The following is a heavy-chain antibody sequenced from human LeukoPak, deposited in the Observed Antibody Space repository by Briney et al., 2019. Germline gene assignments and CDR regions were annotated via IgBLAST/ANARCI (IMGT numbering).Heavy chain of an antibody. D-gene: IGHD1-1*01. J-gene: IGHJ4*02. V-gene: IGHV4-4*02. Sequence: SGTLSLTCAVTGGSISSNNWWGWVRQPPGKGLEWIGEIYHSGSPNYNPSLKSRVTISVDKSRNHFSLNLSSVTAADTAVYYCARVNINNWHSCDYWGQGTLVTVSS. CDR3: ARVNINNWHSCDY. CDR1: GGSISSNNW. CDR2: IYHSGSP.